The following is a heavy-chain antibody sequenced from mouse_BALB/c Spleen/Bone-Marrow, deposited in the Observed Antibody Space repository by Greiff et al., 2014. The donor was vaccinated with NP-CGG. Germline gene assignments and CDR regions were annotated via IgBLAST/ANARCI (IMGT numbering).Heavy chain of an antibody. J-gene: IGHJ2*01. CDR3: AREGVDYFDY. CDR2: INPYNDAT. CDR1: GYTFTSYV. Sequence: VQLQQPGPELVKPGASVKMSCKASGYTFTSYVIHWVKQKPGQGLEWIGYINPYNDATKFNERFKGKATLTSDKSSSTAYMVLSSLTFEDSAVYYCAREGVDYFDYWGQGTTLTVSS. V-gene: IGHV1-14*01.